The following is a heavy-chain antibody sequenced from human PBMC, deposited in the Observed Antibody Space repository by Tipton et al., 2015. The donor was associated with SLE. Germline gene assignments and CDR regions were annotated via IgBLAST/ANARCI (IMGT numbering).Heavy chain of an antibody. V-gene: IGHV4-34*01. CDR1: GGSFSGYY. CDR3: ARITIFGVVLFDY. CDR2: INHSGST. Sequence: TLSLTCAVYGGSFSGYYWSWIRQPPGKGLEWIGEINHSGSTNYNPSLKSRVTISVDTSMNQFSLKLSSVTAADTAVYYCARITIFGVVLFDYGGQGTLVTVSS. J-gene: IGHJ4*02. D-gene: IGHD3-3*01.